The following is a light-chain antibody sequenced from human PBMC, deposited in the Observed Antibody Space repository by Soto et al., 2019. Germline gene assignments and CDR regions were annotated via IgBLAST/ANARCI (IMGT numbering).Light chain of an antibody. J-gene: IGLJ3*02. CDR2: EVN. CDR3: SSFTGTTSLGV. CDR1: YSDIGAYNF. V-gene: IGLV2-14*01. Sequence: QSALTQPASVSGSPGQSITISCTGTYSDIGAYNFVSWYQHHPGKAPKLIIYEVNNRPSGISFRFSGSKSGNTASLTISGLQAGDEADYYCSSFTGTTSLGVFGGGTQLTVL.